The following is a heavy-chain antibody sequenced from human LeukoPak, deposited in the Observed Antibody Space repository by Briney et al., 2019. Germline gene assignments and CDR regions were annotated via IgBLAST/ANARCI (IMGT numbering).Heavy chain of an antibody. J-gene: IGHJ4*02. Sequence: SETLSLTCTVSGVSISSYYWSWIRQPPGKGLEWIGYIYYSGSTNYNPSLKSRVTISVDTSKNQFSLKLSSVTAADTAVYYCARVTVTTALDYWGQGTLVTVSS. CDR3: ARVTVTTALDY. D-gene: IGHD4-17*01. CDR2: IYYSGST. V-gene: IGHV4-59*01. CDR1: GVSISSYY.